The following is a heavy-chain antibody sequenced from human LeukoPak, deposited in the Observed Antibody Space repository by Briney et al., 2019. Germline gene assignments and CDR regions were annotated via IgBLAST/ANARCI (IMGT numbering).Heavy chain of an antibody. V-gene: IGHV4-39*07. J-gene: IGHJ4*02. CDR3: ARDLGSGSHIDY. CDR1: GGSISSSSYY. D-gene: IGHD3-10*01. Sequence: SETLSLTCTVSGGSISSSSYYWGWIRQPPGKGLEWIGSIYYSGSTYYNPSLKSRVTISVDTSKNQFSLKLSSVTAADTAVYYCARDLGSGSHIDYWGQGTLVTVSS. CDR2: IYYSGST.